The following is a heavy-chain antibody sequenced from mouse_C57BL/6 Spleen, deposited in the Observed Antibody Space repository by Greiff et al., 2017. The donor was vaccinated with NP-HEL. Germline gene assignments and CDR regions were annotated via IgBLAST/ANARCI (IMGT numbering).Heavy chain of an antibody. J-gene: IGHJ2*01. D-gene: IGHD2-2*01. Sequence: VQLQQSGADLAKPGASVKLSCKASGYTFTSYWMHWVKQRPGQGLEWIGYINPSSGYTKYNQKFKDKATLTADKSSSTAYMQLSSLTYEDSAVYYCSSTMVTTSVYYFDYWGQGTTLTVAS. CDR3: SSTMVTTSVYYFDY. V-gene: IGHV1-7*01. CDR2: INPSSGYT. CDR1: GYTFTSYW.